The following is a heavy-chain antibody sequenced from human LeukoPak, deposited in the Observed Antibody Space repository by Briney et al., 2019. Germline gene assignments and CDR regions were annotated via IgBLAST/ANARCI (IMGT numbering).Heavy chain of an antibody. D-gene: IGHD5-18*01. J-gene: IGHJ4*02. CDR1: GFSFINYG. Sequence: LPGGSLRLSCAASGFSFINYGMHWVRKAPGKGLEWVAFIRYDGNDRFYADSVRGRFTISRDTSKNTQYLHMNIRRVDDTAVYYCARRKGRGYSYGGESFDYWGQGTLVTVSS. V-gene: IGHV3-30*02. CDR2: IRYDGNDR. CDR3: ARRKGRGYSYGGESFDY.